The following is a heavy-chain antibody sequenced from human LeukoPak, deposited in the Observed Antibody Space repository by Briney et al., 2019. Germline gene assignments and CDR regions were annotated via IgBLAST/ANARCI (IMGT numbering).Heavy chain of an antibody. V-gene: IGHV4-61*02. Sequence: PSETLSLTCTVSGGSISSGSYYWSWIRQPAGKGLEWIGRIYTSGSTNYNPSLKSRVTISVDTSKNQFSLKLSSVTAADTAVYYCASSGAMVRGFRKYWGQGTLVTVSS. J-gene: IGHJ4*02. CDR1: GGSISSGSYY. CDR3: ASSGAMVRGFRKY. CDR2: IYTSGST. D-gene: IGHD3-10*01.